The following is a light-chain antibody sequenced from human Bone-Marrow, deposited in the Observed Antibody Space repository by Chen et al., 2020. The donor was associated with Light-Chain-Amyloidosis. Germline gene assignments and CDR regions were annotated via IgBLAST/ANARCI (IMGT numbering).Light chain of an antibody. CDR2: DAS. J-gene: IGKJ4*01. CDR3: QQYDNLPLT. V-gene: IGKV1-33*01. Sequence: DIQMTQSPSSLSASVGDRVTITCQASQDISNYLNWYQQKPGKAPKLLIYDASNLETGVPSRFSGSGSGTDFTFTISSLQPDDIATYYCQQYDNLPLTCGGGTKVEIK. CDR1: QDISNY.